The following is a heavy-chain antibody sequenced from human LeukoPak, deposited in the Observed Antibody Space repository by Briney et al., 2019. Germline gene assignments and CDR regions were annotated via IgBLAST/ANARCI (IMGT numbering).Heavy chain of an antibody. V-gene: IGHV3-7*01. CDR1: GFTFSDYW. CDR2: IIKDGSDK. D-gene: IGHD3-16*01. Sequence: GGSLRLSCEGSGFTFSDYWMGWVRQAPGKGLEWVANIIKDGSDKYYVDSVKGRFSISRDNAKNSVYLQMSGLRVEDTAVYYCTRELWPADYWGQGILVPVSS. J-gene: IGHJ4*02. CDR3: TRELWPADY.